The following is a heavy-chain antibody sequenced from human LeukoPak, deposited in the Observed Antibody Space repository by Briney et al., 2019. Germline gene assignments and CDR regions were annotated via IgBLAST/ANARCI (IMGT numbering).Heavy chain of an antibody. CDR1: GGSISSSSYY. Sequence: SETLSLTCTVSGGSISSSSYYWGWIRQPPGKGLEWIGSIYYSGSTYYNPSLKSRVTISVDTSKNQFSLKLSSVTAADTAVYYCARYALEVDYFDYWGQGILVTVSS. CDR3: ARYALEVDYFDY. J-gene: IGHJ4*02. CDR2: IYYSGST. V-gene: IGHV4-39*07. D-gene: IGHD1-1*01.